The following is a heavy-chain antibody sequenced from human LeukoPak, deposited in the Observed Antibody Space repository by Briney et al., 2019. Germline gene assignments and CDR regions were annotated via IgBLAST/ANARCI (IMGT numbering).Heavy chain of an antibody. J-gene: IGHJ3*02. Sequence: PGGSLRLSCAASGFTVGAYEMNWVRQAPGKGLEWVSHIGSTGYTKYYADSVKDRFTISKDNTRNSLYLQMNNLRVEDTAVYYCARDGTRGGADAFDIWGQGTVVTVSS. CDR1: GFTVGAYE. V-gene: IGHV3-48*03. CDR3: ARDGTRGGADAFDI. CDR2: IGSTGYTK. D-gene: IGHD1-26*01.